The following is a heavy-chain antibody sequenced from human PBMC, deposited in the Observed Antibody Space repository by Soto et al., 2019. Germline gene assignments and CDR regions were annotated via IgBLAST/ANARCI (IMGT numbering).Heavy chain of an antibody. V-gene: IGHV1-69*13. J-gene: IGHJ6*02. D-gene: IGHD2-2*02. Sequence: GASVKVSCKASGGTFSSYAISWVRQAPGQGLEWMGGIIPIFGTANYAQKFQGRVTITADESTSTAYMELSSLRSEDTAVYYCARDQGLVPAAIMVYYYGTDVWGQGTTVTVSS. CDR3: ARDQGLVPAAIMVYYYGTDV. CDR2: IIPIFGTA. CDR1: GGTFSSYA.